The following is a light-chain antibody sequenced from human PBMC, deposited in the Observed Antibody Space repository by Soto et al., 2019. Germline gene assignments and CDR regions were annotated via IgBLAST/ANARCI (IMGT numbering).Light chain of an antibody. CDR1: QSVTVNS. J-gene: IGKJ3*01. V-gene: IGKV3-20*01. CDR3: QQYGDSPLT. CDR2: AAY. Sequence: EILLTQSPSTLSLSPGEGVTLSCRASQSVTVNSLAWYQQKPGQAHRLLIYAAYTRAAAVPDRFTGSGSGTDFALTIRRLEPEDFGVYYCQQYGDSPLTSGPGTKVDIK.